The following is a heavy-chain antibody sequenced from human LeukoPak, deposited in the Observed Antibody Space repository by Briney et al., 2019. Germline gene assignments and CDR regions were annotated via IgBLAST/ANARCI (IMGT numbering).Heavy chain of an antibody. Sequence: SETLSLTCAVYGGSFRGYYWSWIRQPPGKGLEWIGEINHSGSTNYNPSLKSRDTISVDTSKNQFSLKLSSVTAADTAVYYCARGTILLVVVAATGWFDPWGQGTLVTVSS. V-gene: IGHV4-34*01. D-gene: IGHD2-15*01. CDR3: ARGTILLVVVAATGWFDP. J-gene: IGHJ5*02. CDR2: INHSGST. CDR1: GGSFRGYY.